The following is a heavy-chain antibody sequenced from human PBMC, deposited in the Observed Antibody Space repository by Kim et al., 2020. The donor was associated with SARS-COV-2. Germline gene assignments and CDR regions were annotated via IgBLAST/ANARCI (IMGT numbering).Heavy chain of an antibody. CDR1: GFTFSSYT. V-gene: IGHV3-7*01. CDR2: IKQDGSEK. J-gene: IGHJ1*01. Sequence: GGSLRLSCAASGFTFSSYTMTWVRQAPGKGVEWVANIKQDGSEKYYVDSVKGRFTISRDNAKNSLNLQMNSLRAEDTAVYYCARDRNIANWGQGTRDTV. CDR3: ARDRNIAN. D-gene: IGHD1-1*01.